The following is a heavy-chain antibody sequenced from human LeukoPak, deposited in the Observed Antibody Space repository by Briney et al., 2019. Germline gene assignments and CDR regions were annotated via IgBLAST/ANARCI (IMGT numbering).Heavy chain of an antibody. V-gene: IGHV4-59*01. J-gene: IGHJ4*02. CDR2: IYYSGST. D-gene: IGHD6-19*01. CDR1: GGSISSFY. CDR3: AREVAGTARAFYFDY. Sequence: PSETLSLTCTVSGGSISSFYWSWIRQPPGKGLEFIGYIYYSGSTNYNPSLKSRVTISVDTSKNQFSLKLSSVTAADTAVYYCAREVAGTARAFYFDYWGQGTLVTVSS.